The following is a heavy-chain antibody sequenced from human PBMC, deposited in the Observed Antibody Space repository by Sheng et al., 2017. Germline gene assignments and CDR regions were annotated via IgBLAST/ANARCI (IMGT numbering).Heavy chain of an antibody. Sequence: QVRLQESGPGLVKPSETLSLTCAVSGYSISSGYYWGWIRQPPGKGLEWIGSIYHSGSTYYNPSLKSRVTISVDTSKNQFSLKLSSVTAADTAVYYCASGNGVYYYYGMDVWGQGTTVTVSS. CDR3: ASGNGVYYYYGMDV. V-gene: IGHV4-38-2*01. CDR2: IYHSGST. D-gene: IGHD3-10*01. J-gene: IGHJ6*02. CDR1: GYSISSGYY.